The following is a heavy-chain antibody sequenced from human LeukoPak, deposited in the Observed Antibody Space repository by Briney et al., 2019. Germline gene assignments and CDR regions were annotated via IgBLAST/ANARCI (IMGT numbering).Heavy chain of an antibody. CDR2: ISSSSSYI. D-gene: IGHD3-16*02. CDR1: GFTFTNYN. Sequence: GGSLRLSCAASGFTFTNYNMNWVRQAPGKGLEWVSSISSSSSYIYYADSVKGRFTISRDNAKNSLYLQMNSLRAEDTAVYYCARGGYDYIWGSYRDPPYYFDYWGQGTLVTVSS. CDR3: ARGGYDYIWGSYRDPPYYFDY. J-gene: IGHJ4*02. V-gene: IGHV3-21*01.